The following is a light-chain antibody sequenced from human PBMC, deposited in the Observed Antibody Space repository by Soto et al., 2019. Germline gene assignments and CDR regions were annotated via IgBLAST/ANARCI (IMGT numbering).Light chain of an antibody. CDR2: DAS. V-gene: IGKV3-20*01. CDR3: QQYGSSYS. Sequence: EIVLTQSPGTLSLSPGERATLSCRASQSLSSGYLAWYQQKPGQAPRLLIYDASTRATGIPDRFSGSGSGTDFTLTITRLEPEDFAVYYCQQYGSSYSFGQGTKLGSK. CDR1: QSLSSGY. J-gene: IGKJ2*01.